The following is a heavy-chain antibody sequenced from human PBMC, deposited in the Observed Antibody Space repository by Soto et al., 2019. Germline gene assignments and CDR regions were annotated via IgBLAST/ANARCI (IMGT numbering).Heavy chain of an antibody. CDR1: GYTFSNYG. CDR3: SRFIMVGGWVDPNYSHGMDV. D-gene: IGHD6-19*01. V-gene: IGHV1-18*01. J-gene: IGHJ6*01. CDR2: ISGYNGNT. Sequence: QVQLVQSGAEVKKPGASVTVSCKTSGYTFSNYGINWVRQAPGQGLEWMGWISGYNGNTNYAQTVQCRVTMTTDTSTGTVYMELRSLKSDDTAIYYCSRFIMVGGWVDPNYSHGMDVWGQGTTVTGSS.